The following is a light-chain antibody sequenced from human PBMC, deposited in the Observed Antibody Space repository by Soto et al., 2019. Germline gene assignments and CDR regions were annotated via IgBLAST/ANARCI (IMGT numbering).Light chain of an antibody. CDR3: QEYGTSRT. J-gene: IGKJ1*01. Sequence: ASQSVSSSYLAWYQQKPGQAPRLLIYGASSRATGIPDRFSGSGSATDFTLTISRLEPEDFAVYYCQEYGTSRTFGQGTKVDIK. CDR2: GAS. V-gene: IGKV3-20*01. CDR1: QSVSSSY.